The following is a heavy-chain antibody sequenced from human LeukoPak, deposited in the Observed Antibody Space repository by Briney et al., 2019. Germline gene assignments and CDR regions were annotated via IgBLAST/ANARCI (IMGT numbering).Heavy chain of an antibody. V-gene: IGHV4-59*02. D-gene: IGHD3/OR15-3a*01. J-gene: IGHJ4*02. CDR1: VGSVHRSF. CDR2: IYSSGTT. CDR3: GRRPAVDGPIDN. Sequence: SETLSLTCVVSVGSVHRSFWTWVRHPPGKGLEWIGRIYSSGTTDYSPSLKSRLTIAIDTSKNQFSLRLASVTAADTAVYYCGRRPAVDGPIDNWGQGILVVVSS.